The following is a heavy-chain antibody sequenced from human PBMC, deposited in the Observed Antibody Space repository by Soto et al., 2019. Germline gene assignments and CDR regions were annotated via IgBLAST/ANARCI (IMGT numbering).Heavy chain of an antibody. CDR2: ISRTSSHR. CDR1: GFVFSGYY. V-gene: IGHV3-11*05. J-gene: IGHJ5*02. D-gene: IGHD6-19*01. Sequence: GGSLRLSCSGSGFVFSGYYMRWMRHIPGKGLEWVSFISRTSSHRKYAESVKGRFTISRDNDKNSLILEMSDLRVDDTAVYYCAKVSVAAVAGDSWFDPWGQGTLVTVSS. CDR3: AKVSVAAVAGDSWFDP.